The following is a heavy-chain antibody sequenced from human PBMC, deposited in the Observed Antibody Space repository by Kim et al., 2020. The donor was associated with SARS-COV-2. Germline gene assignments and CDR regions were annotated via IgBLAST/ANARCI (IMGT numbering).Heavy chain of an antibody. D-gene: IGHD5-18*01. CDR2: IWYDGSNK. V-gene: IGHV3-33*01. CDR3: ARGSYSYGYPYYYYMDV. CDR1: GFTFSSYG. Sequence: GGSLRLSCAASGFTFSSYGMHWVRQAPGKGLEWVAVIWYDGSNKYYADSVKGRFTISRDNSKNTLYLQMNSLRAEDTAVYYCARGSYSYGYPYYYYMDVWGKGTTVTVSS. J-gene: IGHJ6*03.